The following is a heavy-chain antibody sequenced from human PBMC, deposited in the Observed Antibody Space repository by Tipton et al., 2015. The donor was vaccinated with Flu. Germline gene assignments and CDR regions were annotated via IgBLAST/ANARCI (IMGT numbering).Heavy chain of an antibody. CDR1: GGSVSSSSYY. J-gene: IGHJ4*02. Sequence: TLSLTCTVSGGSVSSSSYYWGWIRQPPGKGLEWIGCVYHGGTTYYNPSLKSRAAISLDTFQNQFSLKLTSVTAADTGVYYCATTTYYYGSGSHDYWGQGTLVNVSS. CDR3: ATTTYYYGSGSHDY. D-gene: IGHD3-10*01. V-gene: IGHV4-39*07. CDR2: VYHGGTT.